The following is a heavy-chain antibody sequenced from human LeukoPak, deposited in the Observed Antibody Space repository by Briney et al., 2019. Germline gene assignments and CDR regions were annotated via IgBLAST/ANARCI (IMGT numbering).Heavy chain of an antibody. CDR2: ISYDGSNK. D-gene: IGHD4-11*01. J-gene: IGHJ4*02. CDR3: ARVRSPSITVTTAGDY. CDR1: GFTFSSYG. Sequence: GGSLRLSCAASGFTFSSYGMHWVRQAPGKGLEWVAVISYDGSNKYYADSVKGRFTISRDNAKNSLYLQMNSLRAEDTAVYYCARVRSPSITVTTAGDYWGQGTLVTVSS. V-gene: IGHV3-33*05.